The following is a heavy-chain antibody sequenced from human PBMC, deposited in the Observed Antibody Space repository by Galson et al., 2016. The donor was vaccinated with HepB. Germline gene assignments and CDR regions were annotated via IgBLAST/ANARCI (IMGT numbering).Heavy chain of an antibody. Sequence: SLRLSCAASGFTFNSHTMSWVRQAPGKGLEWVSGITNGGDTTYYADSVRGRFTISRDNPKNTLYLQVNSLRADDTAVYYCAKLGGDSGSPYWGHGTLVTVSS. D-gene: IGHD5-12*01. CDR3: AKLGGDSGSPY. CDR2: ITNGGDTT. CDR1: GFTFNSHT. J-gene: IGHJ4*01. V-gene: IGHV3-23*01.